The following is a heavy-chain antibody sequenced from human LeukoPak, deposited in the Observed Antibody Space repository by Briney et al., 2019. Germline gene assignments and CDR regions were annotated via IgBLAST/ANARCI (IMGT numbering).Heavy chain of an antibody. V-gene: IGHV4-38-2*02. D-gene: IGHD6-13*01. CDR3: ARARGAGYSSSWYGVRDFDY. CDR1: GYSISSGYY. J-gene: IGHJ4*02. Sequence: SETLSLTCTVSGYSISSGYYWGWIRQPPGKGLDWIGSIYHSGTTYYNPSLKSRVTISVDTSKNQFSLKLSSVTAADTAVYYCARARGAGYSSSWYGVRDFDYWGQGTLVTVSS. CDR2: IYHSGTT.